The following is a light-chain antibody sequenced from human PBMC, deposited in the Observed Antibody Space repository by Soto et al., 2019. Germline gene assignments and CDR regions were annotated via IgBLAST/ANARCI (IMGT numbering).Light chain of an antibody. J-gene: IGKJ4*01. V-gene: IGKV3-11*01. CDR3: QQRSNWRVT. CDR1: QSFRGL. CDR2: DAY. Sequence: EVVLTQSPVTLSLYPGERTTLSCSASQSFRGLLAWYQQKPGQAPRLLIYDAYDRATGIPPTFSGSGSGTDFTLTISSLEPEDSAVYYCQQRSNWRVTFGGGTKVEIK.